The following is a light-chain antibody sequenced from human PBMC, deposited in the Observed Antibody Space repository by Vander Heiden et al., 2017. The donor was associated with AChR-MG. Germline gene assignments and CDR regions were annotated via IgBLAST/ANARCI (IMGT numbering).Light chain of an antibody. CDR3: CSYAGSFDVV. V-gene: IGLV2-11*01. Sequence: QSALTQPRSVSGSPGQSVTIYCTGPRREVGAYNYVSWYQPHPATAPKLMNYDVSKRPSVVPDRSSGSKSGTAAFLTTSGLQAEDEAYYYCCSYAGSFDVVFGGGTKLTVL. J-gene: IGLJ2*01. CDR1: RREVGAYNY. CDR2: DVS.